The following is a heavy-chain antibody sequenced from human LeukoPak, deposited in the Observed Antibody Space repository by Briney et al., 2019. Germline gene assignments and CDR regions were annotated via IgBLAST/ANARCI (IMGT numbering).Heavy chain of an antibody. J-gene: IGHJ6*02. D-gene: IGHD1-26*01. Sequence: GGSLRLSCAASGFNFGTYAMHWVRQAPGKGLEWVAVISYDGSNKYYADSVKGRFTISRDNSKNTLYLQMNSLRAEDTAVYYCARDRVGATLDYYYYGMDVWGQGTTVTVSS. CDR3: ARDRVGATLDYYYYGMDV. V-gene: IGHV3-30*04. CDR2: ISYDGSNK. CDR1: GFNFGTYA.